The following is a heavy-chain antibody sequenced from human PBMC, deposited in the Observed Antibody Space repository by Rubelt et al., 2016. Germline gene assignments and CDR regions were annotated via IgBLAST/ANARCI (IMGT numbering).Heavy chain of an antibody. CDR3: ASQRDSSSWYLVRY. V-gene: IGHV4-34*01. J-gene: IGHJ4*02. Sequence: DGLEWIGEINHSGSTNYNPSLKSRVTISVDTSKNQFSLKLSSVTAADTAVYYCASQRDSSSWYLVRYWGQGTLVTVSS. D-gene: IGHD6-13*01. CDR2: INHSGST.